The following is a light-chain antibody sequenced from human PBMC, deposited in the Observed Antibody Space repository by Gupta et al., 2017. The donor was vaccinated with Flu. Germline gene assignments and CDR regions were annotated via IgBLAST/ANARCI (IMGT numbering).Light chain of an antibody. Sequence: QSVVTQEPSVSVSPGGTITLTCGLTSGSVSTNNYPSWYRQTPGQAPRTLIYDTDSRASGVSDRFSGSVVGSKAALTITGIQADDESDYFCVLVMETGTWLFGGGTKLTVL. V-gene: IGLV8-61*01. CDR3: VLVMETGTWL. CDR2: DTD. J-gene: IGLJ2*01. CDR1: SGSVSTNNY.